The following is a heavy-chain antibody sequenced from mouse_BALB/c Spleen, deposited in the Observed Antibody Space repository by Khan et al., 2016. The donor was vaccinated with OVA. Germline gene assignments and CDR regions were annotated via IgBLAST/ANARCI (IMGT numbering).Heavy chain of an antibody. V-gene: IGHV9-3-1*01. CDR1: GYSFTNYG. Sequence: QIQLVQSGPEVKKPGETVKISCKASGYSFTNYGMNWVRQAPGKGLKWMGWINTYTGEPTYADDFKGRFAFSLETSASTAYLQINNLKNEDTATYFCASGGYRYVEVWGAGTTVTVSS. D-gene: IGHD1-1*02. J-gene: IGHJ1*01. CDR2: INTYTGEP. CDR3: ASGGYRYVEV.